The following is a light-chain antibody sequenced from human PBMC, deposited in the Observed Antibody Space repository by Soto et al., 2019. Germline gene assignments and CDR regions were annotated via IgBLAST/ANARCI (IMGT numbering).Light chain of an antibody. CDR2: DVS. CDR1: SSDVGGYNY. Sequence: QSVLTQPASVSGSPGQSITISCTVTSSDVGGYNYVSWYQHHPGKAPKLMIYDVSNRPSGVSNLFSGSKSGNTASLTISGLQPEDEADYYCCSYTTSKTRQIDFGTGTKVTVL. J-gene: IGLJ1*01. V-gene: IGLV2-14*03. CDR3: CSYTTSKTRQID.